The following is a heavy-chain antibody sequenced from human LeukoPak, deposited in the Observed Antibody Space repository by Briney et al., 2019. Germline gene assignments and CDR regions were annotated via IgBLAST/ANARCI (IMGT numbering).Heavy chain of an antibody. CDR2: MNPNSGNT. J-gene: IGHJ3*02. D-gene: IGHD2-15*01. CDR1: GGTFSSYD. CDR3: ARGRGYCSGGSCLLDAFDI. Sequence: ASVKVSCKASGGTFSSYDINWVRQATGQGLEWMGWMNPNSGNTGYAQKFQGRVTMTRNTSISTAYMELSSLRSEDTAVYYCARGRGYCSGGSCLLDAFDIWGQGTMVTVSS. V-gene: IGHV1-8*02.